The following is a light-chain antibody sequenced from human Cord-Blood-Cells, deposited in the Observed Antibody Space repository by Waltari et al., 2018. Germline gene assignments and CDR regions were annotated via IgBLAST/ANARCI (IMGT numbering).Light chain of an antibody. CDR1: SSNIGAGYD. CDR2: DVS. J-gene: IGLJ3*02. V-gene: IGLV1-40*01. Sequence: QSVLTQPPSVSGAPGQRVTISCTGSSSNIGAGYDVHWYQQLPGTAPKLMIYDVSNRPSGVSNRFSGSKSGNTASLTISGLQAEDEADYYCSSYTSSSTWVFGGGTKLTVL. CDR3: SSYTSSSTWV.